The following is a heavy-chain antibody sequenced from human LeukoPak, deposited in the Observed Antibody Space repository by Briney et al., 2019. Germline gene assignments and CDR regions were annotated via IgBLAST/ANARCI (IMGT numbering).Heavy chain of an antibody. J-gene: IGHJ1*01. CDR3: ARFSVVAATGAEYFQH. D-gene: IGHD2-15*01. Sequence: SVEVSCKASGYTFTSTAISWVRQAPGQGLEWMGGIIPIFGTANYAQKFQGRVTITADKSTSTAYMELSSLRSEDTAVYYCARFSVVAATGAEYFQHWGQGTLVTVSS. CDR1: GYTFTSTA. V-gene: IGHV1-69*06. CDR2: IIPIFGTA.